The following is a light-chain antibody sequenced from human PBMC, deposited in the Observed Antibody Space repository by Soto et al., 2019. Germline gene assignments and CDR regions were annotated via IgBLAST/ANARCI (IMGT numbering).Light chain of an antibody. CDR2: EVS. J-gene: IGLJ2*01. CDR3: SSSTTSTTILL. CDR1: SSDIGNYDF. V-gene: IGLV2-14*01. Sequence: QSALTQPASVSGSPGQSITISCTGTSSDIGNYDFVSWYQQVPGTAPKAMIYEVSSRPSGVSNRFSGSKSGNTASLTISGRQQEDEAYYYCSSSTTSTTILLFGGGTKVTVL.